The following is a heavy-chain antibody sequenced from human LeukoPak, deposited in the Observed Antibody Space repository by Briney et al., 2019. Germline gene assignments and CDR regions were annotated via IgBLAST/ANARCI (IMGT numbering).Heavy chain of an antibody. CDR1: GFSFNIYW. J-gene: IGHJ4*02. CDR3: TRNVHWQFDY. D-gene: IGHD1-1*01. V-gene: IGHV3-7*03. CDR2: INHDGSEK. Sequence: GGSLRLSCAASGFSFNIYWMSWVRQAPGKGLEWVANINHDGSEKYYVDSVKGRFTISRDNAENSLYLQMNSLRAEDTAVYYCTRNVHWQFDYWGQGTLVSVSS.